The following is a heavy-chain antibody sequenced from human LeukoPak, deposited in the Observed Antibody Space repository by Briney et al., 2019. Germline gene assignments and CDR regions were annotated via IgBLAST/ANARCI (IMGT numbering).Heavy chain of an antibody. J-gene: IGHJ6*04. D-gene: IGHD2-8*01. Sequence: SVKVSCKASGGIFSDYALNWVRQAPGQGLEWMGVFIPVLGTANSTQNFQDRVSITADMSTHTVYMELSSLKSEDTAVYFCAGIPVFGVILHQEPVWGKGTTVTVSS. V-gene: IGHV1-69*06. CDR3: AGIPVFGVILHQEPV. CDR1: GGIFSDYA. CDR2: FIPVLGTA.